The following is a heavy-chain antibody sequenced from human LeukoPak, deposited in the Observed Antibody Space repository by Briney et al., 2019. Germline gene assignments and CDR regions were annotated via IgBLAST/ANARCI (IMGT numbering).Heavy chain of an antibody. CDR1: GGSISSYY. CDR2: IYYSGST. V-gene: IGHV4-59*01. Sequence: SETLSLTCTVSGGSISSYYWSWIRQPPGKGLEWIGYIYYSGSTNYNPSRKSRVTISVDTSKNQFSLKLSSVTAADTAVYYCARVLDGGNSYYFDYWGQGTLVTVSS. CDR3: ARVLDGGNSYYFDY. D-gene: IGHD4-23*01. J-gene: IGHJ4*02.